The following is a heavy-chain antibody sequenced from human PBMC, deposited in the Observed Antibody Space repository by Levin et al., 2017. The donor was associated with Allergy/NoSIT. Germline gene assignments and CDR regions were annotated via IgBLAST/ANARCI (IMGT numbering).Heavy chain of an antibody. Sequence: SETLSLTCAVYGGSFSGYYWSWIRQPPGKGLEWIGEITHSGSTNYNPSPKSRVTISVDTSKNQFSLKLSSVTAADTAVYYCARGEWELTISYYYYGMDVWGQGTTVTVSS. V-gene: IGHV4-34*01. CDR2: ITHSGST. D-gene: IGHD1-26*01. CDR1: GGSFSGYY. CDR3: ARGEWELTISYYYYGMDV. J-gene: IGHJ6*02.